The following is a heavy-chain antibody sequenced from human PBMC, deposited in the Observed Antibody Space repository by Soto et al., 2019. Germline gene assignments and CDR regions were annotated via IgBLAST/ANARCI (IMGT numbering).Heavy chain of an antibody. D-gene: IGHD2-15*01. J-gene: IGHJ4*02. CDR1: GFTFSSYA. Sequence: GGSLRLSCAASGFTFSSYAMSWVRQAPGKGLEWVSAISGNGSSTYYADSVKGRFTISRDNSKNTLYLQMNSLRAEDTAVYYCAKANIVVAEAADFDYWGQGTLVTVSS. CDR3: AKANIVVAEAADFDY. V-gene: IGHV3-23*01. CDR2: ISGNGSST.